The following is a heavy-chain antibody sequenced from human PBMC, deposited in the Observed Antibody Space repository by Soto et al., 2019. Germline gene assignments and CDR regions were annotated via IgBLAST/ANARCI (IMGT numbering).Heavy chain of an antibody. CDR1: GGSISSSSYY. CDR2: IYYSGST. D-gene: IGHD6-13*01. J-gene: IGHJ4*02. V-gene: IGHV4-39*01. Sequence: SETLSLTCTVSGGSISSSSYYWGWIRQPPGKGLEWIGSIYYSGSTYYNPSLKSRVTISVDTSKNQFSLKLSSVTAADTAVYYCARSPGYSSSWYKTIDYWGQGTLVTVSS. CDR3: ARSPGYSSSWYKTIDY.